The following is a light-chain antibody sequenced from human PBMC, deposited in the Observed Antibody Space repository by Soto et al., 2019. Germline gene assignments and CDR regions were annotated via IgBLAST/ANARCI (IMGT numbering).Light chain of an antibody. J-gene: IGKJ1*01. Sequence: DIVLTQSPGTLSLSPGERGTLSCRASQSVSSSYLAWYQQRPGQAPRLLIYGASTRAAGIPDRFSGSGSRTDFTLTISRLEPEDFAVYYCQQYGSLLWTFGQGTKVDIK. CDR2: GAS. CDR1: QSVSSSY. V-gene: IGKV3-20*01. CDR3: QQYGSLLWT.